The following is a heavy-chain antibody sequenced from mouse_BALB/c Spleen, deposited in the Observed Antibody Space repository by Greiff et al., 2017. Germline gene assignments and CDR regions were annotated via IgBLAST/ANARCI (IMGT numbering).Heavy chain of an antibody. V-gene: IGHV5-17*02. D-gene: IGHD2-4*01. CDR1: GFTFSSFG. CDR2: ISSGSSTI. Sequence: EVQVVESGGGLVQPGGSRKLSCAASGFTFSSFGMHWVRQAPEKGLEWVAYISSGSSTIYYADTVKGRFTISRDNPKNTLFLQMTSLRSEDTAMYYCARAYDSPYYFDYWGQGTTLTVSS. J-gene: IGHJ2*01. CDR3: ARAYDSPYYFDY.